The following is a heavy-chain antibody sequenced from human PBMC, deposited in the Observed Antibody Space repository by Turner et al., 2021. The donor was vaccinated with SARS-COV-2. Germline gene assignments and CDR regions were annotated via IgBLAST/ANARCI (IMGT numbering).Heavy chain of an antibody. V-gene: IGHV3-35*01. CDR2: VSWNGSRT. D-gene: IGHD5-18*01. CDR1: GFTFSNSD. CDR3: ADY. J-gene: IGHJ4*02. Sequence: EVQLVESGGGLLQPGGSLRLSCAASGFTFSNSDMNWVHQAPGKGLEWVSGVSWNGSRTHYADSVKGRFIISRDNSRNTLYLQTNSLRTRGYTYDAVADYWGQGTLVTVSS.